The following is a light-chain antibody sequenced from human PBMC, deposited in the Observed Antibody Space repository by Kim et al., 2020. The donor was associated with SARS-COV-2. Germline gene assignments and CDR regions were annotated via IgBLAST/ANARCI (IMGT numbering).Light chain of an antibody. V-gene: IGKV3D-15*01. CDR2: GAS. Sequence: DIVMTQSPATLSVSPGERATLSCRASQSVNNNLAWYQQKPGQAPRLLIYGASIRATGIAARFSGSGSETEFTLTISSLQSEDFVVYYCQQYNDWPLTFGGGTKVEIK. J-gene: IGKJ4*01. CDR1: QSVNNN. CDR3: QQYNDWPLT.